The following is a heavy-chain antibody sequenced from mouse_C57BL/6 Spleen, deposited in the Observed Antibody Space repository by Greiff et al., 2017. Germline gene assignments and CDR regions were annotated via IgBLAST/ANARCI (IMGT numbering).Heavy chain of an antibody. CDR2: ISYDGSN. J-gene: IGHJ4*01. V-gene: IGHV3-6*01. Sequence: VQLKESGPGLVKPSQSLSLTCSVTGYSITSGYYWNWIRQFPGNKLEWMGYISYDGSNNYNPSLKNRISITRDTSKNQFFLKLNSVTTEDTATYYCAREGDGYYYYSMDYWGQGTSVTVSS. D-gene: IGHD2-3*01. CDR1: GYSITSGYY. CDR3: AREGDGYYYYSMDY.